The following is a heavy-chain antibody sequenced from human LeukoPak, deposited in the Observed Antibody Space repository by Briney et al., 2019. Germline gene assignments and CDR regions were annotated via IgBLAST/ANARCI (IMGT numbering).Heavy chain of an antibody. J-gene: IGHJ3*02. Sequence: GGSLRPSCAASGFTFSDHYMAWVRQAPGKGLEWVGRSRNKANSYTTEYAASVKGRFTISRDDSKNSLYLQMNSLKTEDTAVYYCARATGAFDIWGQGTMVTVSS. D-gene: IGHD1-14*01. CDR2: SRNKANSYTT. V-gene: IGHV3-72*01. CDR1: GFTFSDHY. CDR3: ARATGAFDI.